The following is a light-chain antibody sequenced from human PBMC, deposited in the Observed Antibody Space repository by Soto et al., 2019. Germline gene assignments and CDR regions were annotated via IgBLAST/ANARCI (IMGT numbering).Light chain of an antibody. J-gene: IGKJ2*01. V-gene: IGKV3-20*01. CDR1: QSVSSSH. Sequence: IVLTQSPGTLSLSPGERATRSCRASQSVSSSHLGWYQQKPGQAPRLLIYDASSRATGIPDRFSGSGSGTDFTLTITRLEPEDFAVYYCQHYGSFGQGTKLEIK. CDR3: QHYGS. CDR2: DAS.